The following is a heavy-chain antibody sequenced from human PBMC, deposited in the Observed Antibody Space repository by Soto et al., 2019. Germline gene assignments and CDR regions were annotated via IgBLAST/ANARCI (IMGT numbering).Heavy chain of an antibody. CDR1: VFTCINYY. Sequence: LFSGASVFTCINYYMSWIRQAPGKGLEWVSYISSSGSTIYYADSVKGRFTISRDNAKNSLYLQMNSLRAEDTAVYYCAITGRSSKNLDPWGQGTLVTVSS. CDR3: AITGRSSKNLDP. V-gene: IGHV3-11*01. J-gene: IGHJ5*02. CDR2: ISSSGSTI. D-gene: IGHD3-10*01.